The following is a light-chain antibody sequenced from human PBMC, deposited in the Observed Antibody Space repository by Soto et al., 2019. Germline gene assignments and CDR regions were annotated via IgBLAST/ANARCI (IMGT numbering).Light chain of an antibody. CDR1: SSDVGGYHY. CDR3: SSFTRTHTYV. CDR2: QVS. J-gene: IGLJ1*01. Sequence: QSVLTQPASVSGSPGQSMTISCTGSSSDVGGYHYVSWYQQHPGKAPKLIIYQVSHRPSGVSDRFSGSKSGNTASLTISGLQGEDEATYYCSSFTRTHTYVFGTGPRSPX. V-gene: IGLV2-14*03.